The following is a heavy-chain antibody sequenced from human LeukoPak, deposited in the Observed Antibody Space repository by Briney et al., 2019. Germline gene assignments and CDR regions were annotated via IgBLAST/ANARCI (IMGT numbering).Heavy chain of an antibody. CDR1: GGSFSGYY. V-gene: IGHV4-34*01. D-gene: IGHD3-3*01. Sequence: PETLSLTCAVSGGSFSGYYWSWIRQPPGKGLEWIGEINHSGSTNYNPSLKSRATISVDTSKNQFSLKLSSVTAADTAVYYCARRRYTVFGVVTKYYFDYWGQGTLVTVSS. CDR3: ARRRYTVFGVVTKYYFDY. CDR2: INHSGST. J-gene: IGHJ4*02.